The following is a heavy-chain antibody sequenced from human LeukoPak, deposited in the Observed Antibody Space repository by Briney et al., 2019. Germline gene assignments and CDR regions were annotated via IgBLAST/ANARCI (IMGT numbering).Heavy chain of an antibody. CDR1: GFTFNNAW. CDR2: NKRKTDGGAI. CDR3: TTGVGAIDY. J-gene: IGHJ4*02. V-gene: IGHV3-15*01. Sequence: GGSLRLSCAASGFTFNNAWMSWVRQAPGKGPEWLGRNKRKTDGGAIDYAAPVDGRFTISRDDSENTLYLQMNSLQAEDAAVYHCTTGVGAIDYWGQGTLVAVSS. D-gene: IGHD1-26*01.